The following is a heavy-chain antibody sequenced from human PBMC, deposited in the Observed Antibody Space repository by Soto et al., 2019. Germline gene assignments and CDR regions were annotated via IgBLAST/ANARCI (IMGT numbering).Heavy chain of an antibody. V-gene: IGHV2-26*01. J-gene: IGHJ5*02. D-gene: IGHD2-15*01. CDR1: GFSLSNARMG. CDR3: ARYVVVVAARQDWFDP. Sequence: SGPTLVNPTETLTLTCTVSGFSLSNARMGVSWIRQPPGKALEWLAHIFSNDEKSYSTSLKSRLTISKDTSKSQVVLTMTNMDPVDTATYYCARYVVVVAARQDWFDPWGQGTLVTVSS. CDR2: IFSNDEK.